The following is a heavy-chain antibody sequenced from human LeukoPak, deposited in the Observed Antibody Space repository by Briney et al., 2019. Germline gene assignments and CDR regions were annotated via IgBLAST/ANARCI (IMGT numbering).Heavy chain of an antibody. Sequence: GGSLRLSCAASGFTFSNAWMSWVRQAPGKGLEWVGRIKSKTDGGTTDYAAPVKGRYTISRDDSKNTLYLQMNGLKTEDTAVYYCTTDPYYYDSSGYYPNWFDPWGQGTLVTVSS. J-gene: IGHJ5*02. D-gene: IGHD3-22*01. V-gene: IGHV3-15*01. CDR1: GFTFSNAW. CDR2: IKSKTDGGTT. CDR3: TTDPYYYDSSGYYPNWFDP.